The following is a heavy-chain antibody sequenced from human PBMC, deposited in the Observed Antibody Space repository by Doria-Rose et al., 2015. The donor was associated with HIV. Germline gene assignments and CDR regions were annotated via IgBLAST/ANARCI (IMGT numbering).Heavy chain of an antibody. J-gene: IGHJ4*02. D-gene: IGHD6-13*01. Sequence: QITLKESGPVLVKPTETLTLTCTVSGVSLSSPGMGVGWIRQPPGKALEWLANIFSDVERSYKTSLKSRLTISRCTSKSQVVLTMTDMDPVDTATYYCARIKSSRWYHKYYFDFWGQGTLVIVSA. V-gene: IGHV2-26*01. CDR2: IFSDVER. CDR1: GVSLSSPGMG. CDR3: ARIKSSRWYHKYYFDF.